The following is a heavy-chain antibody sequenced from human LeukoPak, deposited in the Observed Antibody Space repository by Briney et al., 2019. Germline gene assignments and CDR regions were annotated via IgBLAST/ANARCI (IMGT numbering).Heavy chain of an antibody. CDR2: INPYSGGT. J-gene: IGHJ4*02. Sequence: ASVKVSCKASGYTFTGYYIHWVRQAPGQGLEWMGWINPYSGGTYYAQKFQGRVTMTRDTSISTAYMELYSLRSDDTAVYYCARDLPLTSITMVRGXINVYWGQGTLVTVSS. D-gene: IGHD3-10*01. CDR3: ARDLPLTSITMVRGXINVY. V-gene: IGHV1-2*02. CDR1: GYTFTGYY.